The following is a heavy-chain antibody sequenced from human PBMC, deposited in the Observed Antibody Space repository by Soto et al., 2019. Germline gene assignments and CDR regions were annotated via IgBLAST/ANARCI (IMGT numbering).Heavy chain of an antibody. Sequence: KTSETLSLTCAVSGYSISSGYYWGWIRQPPGKGLEWIGSIYHSGSTYYNPSLKSRVTISVDTSKNQFSLKLSSVTAADTAVYYCARVPQRSGYFSYPEQNWFDPWGQGTLVTVSS. CDR3: ARVPQRSGYFSYPEQNWFDP. CDR2: IYHSGST. V-gene: IGHV4-38-2*01. J-gene: IGHJ5*02. D-gene: IGHD3-3*01. CDR1: GYSISSGYY.